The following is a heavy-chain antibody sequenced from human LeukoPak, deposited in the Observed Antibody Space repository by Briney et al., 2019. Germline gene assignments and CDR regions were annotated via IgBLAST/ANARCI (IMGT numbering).Heavy chain of an antibody. CDR3: ARALRYYYDSSGYLDY. CDR1: GGSVSSGSYY. V-gene: IGHV3-53*01. J-gene: IGHJ4*02. CDR2: IYSGGST. D-gene: IGHD3-22*01. Sequence: ETLSLTCTVSGGSVSSGSYYWSWVRQAPGKGLEWVSVIYSGGSTYYADSVKGRFTISRDNSKNTLYLQMNSLRAEDTAVYYCARALRYYYDSSGYLDYWGQGTLVTVSS.